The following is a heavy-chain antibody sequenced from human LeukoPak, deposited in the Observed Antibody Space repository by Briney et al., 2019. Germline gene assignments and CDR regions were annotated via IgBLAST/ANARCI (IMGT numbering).Heavy chain of an antibody. D-gene: IGHD2-2*01. CDR2: IDMSATTI. CDR1: GFTFSDYY. CDR3: AKGSRIKYQLHPNDY. Sequence: GGSLRLSCAASGFTFSDYYMGWVRQAPGKGLECVSYIDMSATTIYYADSVKGRFTISRDNAKNSLFLQMNSLRAEDTAVYYCAKGSRIKYQLHPNDYWGQGTLVTVSS. J-gene: IGHJ4*02. V-gene: IGHV3-11*01.